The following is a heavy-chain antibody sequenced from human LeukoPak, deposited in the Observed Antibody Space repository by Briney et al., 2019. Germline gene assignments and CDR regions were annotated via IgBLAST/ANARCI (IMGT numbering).Heavy chain of an antibody. J-gene: IGHJ4*02. D-gene: IGHD2-2*01. CDR3: ARHSYCSSTSCYPGDY. Sequence: GESLKTSCKGSGYSFTSYWIGWVRQMPGKGLEWMGIIYPGDSDTRYSPSFQGQVTISADKSISTAYLQWSSLKASDTAMYYCARHSYCSSTSCYPGDYWGQGTLVTVSS. CDR2: IYPGDSDT. CDR1: GYSFTSYW. V-gene: IGHV5-51*01.